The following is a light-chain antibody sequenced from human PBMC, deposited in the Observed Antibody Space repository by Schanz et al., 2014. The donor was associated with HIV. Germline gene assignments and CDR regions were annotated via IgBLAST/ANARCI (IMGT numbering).Light chain of an antibody. CDR1: QRLSSSY. CDR3: QQYGSSH. V-gene: IGKV3-20*01. CDR2: ATS. J-gene: IGKJ4*01. Sequence: EIVLTQSPGSLSLSPGGRATLSCGASQRLSSSYLAWYQQKRDQPPRLVIYATSTRAAGIPDRFSGTGSGTDFTLTISSLEPEDFAVYYCQQYGSSHFGGGTKVEIK.